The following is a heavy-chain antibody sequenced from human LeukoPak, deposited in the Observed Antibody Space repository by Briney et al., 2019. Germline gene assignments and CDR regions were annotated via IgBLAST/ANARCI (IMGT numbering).Heavy chain of an antibody. J-gene: IGHJ3*02. CDR2: TKEDGSEK. CDR1: GVTYSSHW. CDR3: VLGGAFDI. D-gene: IGHD1-26*01. Sequence: GESLRLSCAATGVTYSSHWMSWVRQAPGKGLEWVANTKEDGSEKYHVESVKGRFTISRDNAKNSLWLQMNSLRAEDTAVYYCVLGGAFDIWGQGTMVTVSS. V-gene: IGHV3-7*03.